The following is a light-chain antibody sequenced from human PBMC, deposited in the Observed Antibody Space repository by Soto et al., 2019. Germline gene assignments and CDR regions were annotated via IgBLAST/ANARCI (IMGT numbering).Light chain of an antibody. V-gene: IGKV3-15*01. CDR2: GAS. Sequence: EIVMTQSPATLSVSPGERATLSCRASQSVSSNLAWYQQKPGQAPRLLLYGASTRATGIPARFSGSGSGKEFTLTISRLQSEDFAVYYCQQDNNWWTFGQGTKVEIK. CDR1: QSVSSN. J-gene: IGKJ1*01. CDR3: QQDNNWWT.